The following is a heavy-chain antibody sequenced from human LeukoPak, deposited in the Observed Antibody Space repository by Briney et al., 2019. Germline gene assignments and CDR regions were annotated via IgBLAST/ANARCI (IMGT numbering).Heavy chain of an antibody. CDR2: IYYSGST. Sequence: PSETLSLTCIVSGGSISSSSYYWGWIRQPPGKGLEWIGYIYYSGSTSYNPSLKSRVTISVDTSKNQFSLKLSSVTAADTAVYYCARQVQLNRGYAKWKYFQHWGQGTLVTVSS. CDR1: GGSISSSSYY. CDR3: ARQVQLNRGYAKWKYFQH. D-gene: IGHD3-22*01. J-gene: IGHJ1*01. V-gene: IGHV4-61*05.